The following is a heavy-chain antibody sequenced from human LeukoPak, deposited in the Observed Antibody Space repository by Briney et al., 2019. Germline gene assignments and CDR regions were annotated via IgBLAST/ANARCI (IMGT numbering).Heavy chain of an antibody. CDR2: VIPIFGTA. V-gene: IGHV1-69*01. Sequence: SVTVSCKASGGTFSSYAISWVRQPPGQGLEWMGGVIPIFGTANYAQKFQGRVTITADESTSTAYMELSSLRSEDTAVYYCARGGTIFGVVTPPDYWGQGTLVTVSS. CDR3: ARGGTIFGVVTPPDY. D-gene: IGHD3-3*01. CDR1: GGTFSSYA. J-gene: IGHJ4*02.